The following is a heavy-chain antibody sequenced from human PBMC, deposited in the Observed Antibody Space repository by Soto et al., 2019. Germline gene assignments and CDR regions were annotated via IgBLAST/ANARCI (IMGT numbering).Heavy chain of an antibody. CDR3: ARWSYLDY. CDR1: GFSFGSYA. J-gene: IGHJ4*02. CDR2: ISGSDGKT. V-gene: IGHV3-23*01. Sequence: GGSLRLSCAASGFSFGSYALSWVRQAPGKGLEWVSTISGSDGKTFYADSVKGRFSISRDTSQSTLYLQMNSLRADDTAIYYCARWSYLDYWGQGXRVTVPS. D-gene: IGHD3-3*01.